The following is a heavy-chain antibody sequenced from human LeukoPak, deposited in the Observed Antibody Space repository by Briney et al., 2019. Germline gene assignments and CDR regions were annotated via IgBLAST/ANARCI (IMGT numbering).Heavy chain of an antibody. Sequence: GGSLRLSCAASGFTFSSYAMSWVRQAPGKGLEWVSAIGGSGRSTFYADSVKGRFTISRDNSKSTLYLQMNSLRAEDTAVYYCAKDVGYCSGGTCYSGRNWFDPWGQGTLVTVSS. V-gene: IGHV3-23*01. D-gene: IGHD2-15*01. J-gene: IGHJ5*02. CDR3: AKDVGYCSGGTCYSGRNWFDP. CDR1: GFTFSSYA. CDR2: IGGSGRST.